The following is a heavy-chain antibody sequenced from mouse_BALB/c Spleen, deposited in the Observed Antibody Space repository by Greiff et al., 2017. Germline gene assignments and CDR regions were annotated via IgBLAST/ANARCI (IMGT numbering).Heavy chain of an antibody. Sequence: VQLQQTGPELVKPGASVKISCKASGYSFTDYIMLWVKQSHGKSLEWIGNINPYYGSTSYNLKFKGKATLTVDKSSSTAYMQLNSLTSEDSAVYYCARGVGDYWGQGTTLTVSS. D-gene: IGHD1-1*02. CDR1: GYSFTDYI. J-gene: IGHJ2*01. V-gene: IGHV1-39*01. CDR2: INPYYGST. CDR3: ARGVGDY.